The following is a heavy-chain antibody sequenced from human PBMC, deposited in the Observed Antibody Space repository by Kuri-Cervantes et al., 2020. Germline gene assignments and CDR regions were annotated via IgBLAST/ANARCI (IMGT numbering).Heavy chain of an antibody. Sequence: SETLSLTCAVYGGSFRDYHWSWIRLPPGKGLEWIGDIDHNRNTGYSPSLNSRVTLSVDKSKNQFSLKLSSVTAAETAVYYCARNFWSATGGNAFDFWGQGTLVTVSS. CDR1: GGSFRDYH. CDR2: IDHNRNT. V-gene: IGHV4-34*01. J-gene: IGHJ3*01. D-gene: IGHD3-3*01. CDR3: ARNFWSATGGNAFDF.